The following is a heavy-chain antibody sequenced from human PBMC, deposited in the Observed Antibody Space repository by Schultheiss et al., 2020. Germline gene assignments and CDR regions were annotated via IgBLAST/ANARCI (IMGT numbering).Heavy chain of an antibody. D-gene: IGHD6-19*01. Sequence: GGSLRLSCAASGFTFSSYAMHWVRQAPGKGLEWVAVISYDGSNKYYADSVKGRFTISRDNSKNTLYLQMNSLRAEDTAVYYCARDPPVAGAFDYWGQGTLVNVYS. CDR1: GFTFSSYA. J-gene: IGHJ4*02. V-gene: IGHV3-30*04. CDR2: ISYDGSNK. CDR3: ARDPPVAGAFDY.